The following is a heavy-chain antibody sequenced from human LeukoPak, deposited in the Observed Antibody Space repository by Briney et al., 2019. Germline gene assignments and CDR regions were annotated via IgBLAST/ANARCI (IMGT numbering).Heavy chain of an antibody. CDR1: SGFTISSEYY. CDR2: IHYSGSA. D-gene: IGHD3-22*01. CDR3: ARRPRSGYYLDY. J-gene: IGHJ4*02. V-gene: IGHV4-39*01. Sequence: PSETLSLTCTVSSGFTISSEYYWGWARHPPGKGLEWIGSIHYSGSAYYNPSLKSRVTISVDTSKNQFSLKLSSVTAADTAVYYCARRPRSGYYLDYWGQGTLVTVSS.